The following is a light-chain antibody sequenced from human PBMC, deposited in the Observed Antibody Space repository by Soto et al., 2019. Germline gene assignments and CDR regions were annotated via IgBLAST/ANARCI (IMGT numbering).Light chain of an antibody. CDR1: QSTGNF. Sequence: DMARAQSPSSLSASVGDRVTITCRARQSTGNFLHWYKHQPGKAPRHLIYATSSLQSGVPSRFSGSGSGTDFTLTISSLQHEDFATYYCQQSYSTPYTFGQGTKLEI. V-gene: IGKV1-39*01. J-gene: IGKJ2*01. CDR2: ATS. CDR3: QQSYSTPYT.